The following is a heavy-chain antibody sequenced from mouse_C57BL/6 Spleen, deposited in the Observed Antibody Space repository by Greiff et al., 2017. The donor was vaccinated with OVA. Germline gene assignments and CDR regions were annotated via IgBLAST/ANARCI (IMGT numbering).Heavy chain of an antibody. V-gene: IGHV10-1*01. Sequence: EVKLVESGGGLVQPKGSLKLSCAASGFSFNTYAMNWVRQAPGKGLEWVARIRSKSNNYATYYADSVKDRFTISRDDSESMLYLQMNNLKTEDTAMYYCVRQVTTVVDTDAMDYWGQGTSVTVSS. D-gene: IGHD1-1*01. CDR2: IRSKSNNYAT. CDR3: VRQVTTVVDTDAMDY. CDR1: GFSFNTYA. J-gene: IGHJ4*01.